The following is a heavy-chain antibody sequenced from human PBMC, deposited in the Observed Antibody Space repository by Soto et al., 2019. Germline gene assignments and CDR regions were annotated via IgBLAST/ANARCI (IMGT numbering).Heavy chain of an antibody. Sequence: PGESMKISCKGSGYSFTSYWISWVRQMPRKGLERMGRIDPSDSYTYYSASFQVHVTISADKSISTAYLQWSSLKASDTSMYYCARSGIAVAGTRHAFDIWGQWAMVTVSS. CDR1: GYSFTSYW. D-gene: IGHD6-19*01. J-gene: IGHJ3*02. V-gene: IGHV5-10-1*01. CDR2: IDPSDSYT. CDR3: ARSGIAVAGTRHAFDI.